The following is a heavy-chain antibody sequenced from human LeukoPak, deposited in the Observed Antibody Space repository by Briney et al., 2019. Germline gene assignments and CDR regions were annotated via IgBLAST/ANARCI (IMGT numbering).Heavy chain of an antibody. Sequence: GGSLRLSCAASGFTFSSYGMHWVRQAPGKGLEWVAFIRYDGSNKYYADSVKGRFTISRDNSKNTLYLQMNSLRAEDTAVYYCAKRDHCTNGVCSVGYWGQGTLVTVSS. J-gene: IGHJ4*02. CDR2: IRYDGSNK. CDR3: AKRDHCTNGVCSVGY. CDR1: GFTFSSYG. V-gene: IGHV3-30*02. D-gene: IGHD2-8*01.